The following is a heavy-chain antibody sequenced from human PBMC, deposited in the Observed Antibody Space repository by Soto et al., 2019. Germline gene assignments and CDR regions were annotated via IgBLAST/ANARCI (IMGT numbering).Heavy chain of an antibody. D-gene: IGHD2-2*02. Sequence: QVQLQQSGPGLVKPSQTLSLTCLISGDSVSSDSAAWNWIRQSPSRGLEWLGRTYYRSKWFYDYAGSVKSRITINPDTSENQFSRQLNSVTLEDTAVYYCARLRGYCNSATCYKSFDNWGQGTLVTVSS. V-gene: IGHV6-1*01. CDR3: ARLRGYCNSATCYKSFDN. J-gene: IGHJ4*02. CDR1: GDSVSSDSAA. CDR2: TYYRSKWFY.